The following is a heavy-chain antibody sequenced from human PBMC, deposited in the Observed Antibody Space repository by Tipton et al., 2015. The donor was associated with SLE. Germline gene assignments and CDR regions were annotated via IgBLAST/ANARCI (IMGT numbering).Heavy chain of an antibody. V-gene: IGHV3-30*18. CDR3: AKASPTSRRWFDP. J-gene: IGHJ5*02. D-gene: IGHD3-16*01. CDR1: GFTFSTFA. Sequence: RSLRLSCAVSGFTFSTFAMHWLRQAPGKGLEWVAVISGDGGQEYANSVNGRFTISKDTSKNTLFLQMNSLRPEDTAVYHCAKASPTSRRWFDPWGQGTLVTVSS. CDR2: ISGDGGQE.